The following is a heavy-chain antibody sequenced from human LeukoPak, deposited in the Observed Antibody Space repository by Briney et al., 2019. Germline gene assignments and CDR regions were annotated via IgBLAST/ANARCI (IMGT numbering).Heavy chain of an antibody. Sequence: GGSLRLSCAASGFTFSSYAMSWVRQAPGKGLEWVSGINWNGGSTGYADSVKGRFTISRDNAKNSLYLQMNSLRAEDTAVYYCASSYYDSSGYSPQKDYWGQGTLVTVSS. D-gene: IGHD3-22*01. J-gene: IGHJ4*02. CDR3: ASSYYDSSGYSPQKDY. CDR1: GFTFSSYA. V-gene: IGHV3-20*04. CDR2: INWNGGST.